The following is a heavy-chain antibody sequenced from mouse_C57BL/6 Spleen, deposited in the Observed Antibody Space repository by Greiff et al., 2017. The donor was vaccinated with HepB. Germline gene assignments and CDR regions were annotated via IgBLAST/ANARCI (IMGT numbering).Heavy chain of an antibody. J-gene: IGHJ2*01. CDR3: TRGGGYFDY. CDR1: GYTFTDYE. V-gene: IGHV1-15*01. CDR2: IDPETGGT. Sequence: QVQLKESGAELVRPGASVTLSCKASGYTFTDYEMHWVKQTPVHGLEWIGAIDPETGGTAYNQKFKGKAILTADKSSSTAYMELRSLKSEDSAVYYCTRGGGYFDYWGQGTTLTVSS.